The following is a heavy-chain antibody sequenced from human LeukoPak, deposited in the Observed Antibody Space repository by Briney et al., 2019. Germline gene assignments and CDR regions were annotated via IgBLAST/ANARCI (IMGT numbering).Heavy chain of an antibody. V-gene: IGHV3-23*01. CDR3: AKDSRGYYDYVWGSYLRG. J-gene: IGHJ4*02. CDR2: ISGGGGST. CDR1: GFTFSSYA. D-gene: IGHD3-16*02. Sequence: GGSLRLSCAASGFTFSSYAMSWVRQAPGKGLEWVSAISGGGGSTCYADSVKGRFTISRDNSKNTLYLQMNSLRAEDTAVYYCAKDSRGYYDYVWGSYLRGWGQGTLVTVSS.